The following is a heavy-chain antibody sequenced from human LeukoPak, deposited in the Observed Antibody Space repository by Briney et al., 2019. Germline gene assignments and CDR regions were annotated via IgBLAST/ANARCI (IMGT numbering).Heavy chain of an antibody. CDR3: ARSRGGRDGVAAAGDAFDI. J-gene: IGHJ3*02. V-gene: IGHV5-51*01. CDR2: IYPGDSDT. CDR1: GYSFTSYW. D-gene: IGHD6-13*01. Sequence: GESLKISCKGSGYSFTSYWIGWVRQMPGKGLEWMGIIYPGDSDTRYSPSFQGQVTISADKSISTAYLQWSSLKASDTAMYYCARSRGGRDGVAAAGDAFDIWGQGTMVTVSS.